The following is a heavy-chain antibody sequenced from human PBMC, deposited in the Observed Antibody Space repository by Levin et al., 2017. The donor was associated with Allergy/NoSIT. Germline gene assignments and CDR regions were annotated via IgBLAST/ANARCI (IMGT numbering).Heavy chain of an antibody. D-gene: IGHD3-10*01. V-gene: IGHV4-31*03. CDR3: ARDYPNLRFGELEGDAFDI. J-gene: IGHJ3*02. CDR1: GGSISSGGYY. Sequence: SETLSLTCTVSGGSISSGGYYWSWIRQHPGKGLEWIGYIYYSGSTYYNPSLKSRVTISVDTSKNQFSLKLSSVTAADTAVYYCARDYPNLRFGELEGDAFDIWGQGTMVTVSS. CDR2: IYYSGST.